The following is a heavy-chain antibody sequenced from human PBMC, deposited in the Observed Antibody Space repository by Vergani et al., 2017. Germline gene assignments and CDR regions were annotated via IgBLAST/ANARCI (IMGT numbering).Heavy chain of an antibody. Sequence: QVQLVQSGAAVKKPGSSVKVSCKASGATFRSNTISWVRQVPGQGLEWMGRIIPVLGKTKYAQDFQGRLTITADTSTSTAYMELTSLRSQDTAVYYCARDPRGYGGDPEDYYYGMDVWGKGTTVTVSS. CDR1: GATFRSNT. V-gene: IGHV1-69*08. D-gene: IGHD2-21*02. CDR2: IIPVLGKT. J-gene: IGHJ6*04. CDR3: ARDPRGYGGDPEDYYYGMDV.